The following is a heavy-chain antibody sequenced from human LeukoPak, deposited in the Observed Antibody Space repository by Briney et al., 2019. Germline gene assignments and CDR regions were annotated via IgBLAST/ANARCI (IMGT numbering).Heavy chain of an antibody. V-gene: IGHV4-59*01. Sequence: SETLSLTCTVSGGSLSSYHWNWIRQAPGKRLEWIGYIYNGGTTNYNPSLKSRVSISADTSKNQFSLRLSSVTAADTAVYYCARGADYYDSSGYRDYWGQGTLVTVSS. D-gene: IGHD3-22*01. CDR1: GGSLSSYH. CDR3: ARGADYYDSSGYRDY. CDR2: IYNGGTT. J-gene: IGHJ4*02.